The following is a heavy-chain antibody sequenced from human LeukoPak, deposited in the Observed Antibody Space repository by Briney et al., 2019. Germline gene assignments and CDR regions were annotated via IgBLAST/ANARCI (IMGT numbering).Heavy chain of an antibody. D-gene: IGHD3-16*01. V-gene: IGHV3-74*03. CDR2: IDNDGTST. CDR1: GFTFSSYW. J-gene: IGHJ4*02. Sequence: GGSLRLSCAASGFTFSSYWMHWVRQAPGKGLVWVSRIDNDGTSTVYADSVKGRFTVPRDNAKNTLYLQMNRLRAEDTAVYYCVRGLRGPDSWGQGTLVTVSS. CDR3: VRGLRGPDS.